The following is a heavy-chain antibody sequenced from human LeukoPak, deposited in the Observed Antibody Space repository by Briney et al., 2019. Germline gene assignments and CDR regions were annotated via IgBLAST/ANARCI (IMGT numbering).Heavy chain of an antibody. J-gene: IGHJ4*02. CDR3: ARSNSSGWYGGFMDY. CDR2: ISSDGSDK. Sequence: GGSLRLSCAASGFTFSPHAMHWVRQAPGKGLKWVAVISSDGSDKYYADSVQGRFTISRDNSKNTLYLQMNSLRAEDTAVYYCARSNSSGWYGGFMDYWGQGTLVTVSS. CDR1: GFTFSPHA. V-gene: IGHV3-30-3*01. D-gene: IGHD6-19*01.